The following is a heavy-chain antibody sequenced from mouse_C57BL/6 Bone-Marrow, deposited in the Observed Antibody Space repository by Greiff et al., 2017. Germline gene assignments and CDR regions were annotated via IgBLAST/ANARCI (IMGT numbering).Heavy chain of an antibody. CDR3: ARHGGCYYAMDY. V-gene: IGHV5-6*01. Sequence: EVMLVESGGDLVKPGGSLKLSCAASGFTFSSYGMSWVRQTPDKRLEWVATISSGGSYTYYPDSVKGRFTISRDNAKNTLYLQMSSLKSEDTAMYYCARHGGCYYAMDYWGQGTSVTVSS. CDR2: ISSGGSYT. J-gene: IGHJ4*01. CDR1: GFTFSSYG.